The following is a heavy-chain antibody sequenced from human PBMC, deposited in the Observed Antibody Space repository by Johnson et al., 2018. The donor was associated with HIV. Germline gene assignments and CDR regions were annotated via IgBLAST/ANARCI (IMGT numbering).Heavy chain of an antibody. D-gene: IGHD3-9*01. CDR1: GFTFSYYC. V-gene: IGHV3-11*06. J-gene: IGHJ3*02. CDR2: ITIDGDDT. CDR3: AKDGPVLRYVGWSDAFDI. Sequence: QVQLVESGGALVQPGGSLRLSCAASGFTFSYYCMSWIRQAPGNGLEWVSAITIDGDDTNYADSVKGRFIISRDNSKNTLSLQMNNLRVEDTAVYYCAKDGPVLRYVGWSDAFDIWGQGTMVTVSS.